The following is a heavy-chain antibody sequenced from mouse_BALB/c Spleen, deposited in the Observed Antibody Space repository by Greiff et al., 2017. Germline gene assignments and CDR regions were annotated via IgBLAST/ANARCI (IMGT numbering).Heavy chain of an antibody. CDR3: ARGAGTEGFAY. D-gene: IGHD4-1*01. J-gene: IGHJ3*01. V-gene: IGHV3-6*02. CDR1: GYSITSGYY. Sequence: DVQLQESGPGLVKPSQSLSLTCSVTGYSITSGYYWNWIRQFPGNKLEWMGYISYDGSNNYNPSLKNRISITRDTSKNQFFLKLNSVTTEDTATYYCARGAGTEGFAYWGQGTLVTVSA. CDR2: ISYDGSN.